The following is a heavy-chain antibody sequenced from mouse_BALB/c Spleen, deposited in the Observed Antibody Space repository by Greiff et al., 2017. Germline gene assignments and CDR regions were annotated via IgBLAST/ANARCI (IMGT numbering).Heavy chain of an antibody. D-gene: IGHD2-1*01. J-gene: IGHJ4*01. CDR2: ISSGGSYT. CDR1: GFTFSSYG. CDR3: ARQDGNYVRAMDY. V-gene: IGHV5-6*01. Sequence: EVNVVESGGDLVKPGGSLKLSCAASGFTFSSYGMSWVRQTPDKRLEWVATISSGGSYTYYPDSVKGRFTISRDNAKNTLYLQMSSLKSEDTAMYYCARQDGNYVRAMDYWGQGTSVTVAS.